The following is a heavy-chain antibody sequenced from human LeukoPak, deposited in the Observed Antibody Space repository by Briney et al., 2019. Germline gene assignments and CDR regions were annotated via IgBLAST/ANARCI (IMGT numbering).Heavy chain of an antibody. J-gene: IGHJ4*02. Sequence: SETLSLTCAVYGGSFSGYYWSWMGQPPGKGGEGRGEINHSGRTNYNPSLNSRVTISVDTSKNQFSLKLSSVTAADTAVYYCASSGGSWDRARFDYWGQGTLVTVSS. D-gene: IGHD1-26*01. CDR3: ASSGGSWDRARFDY. CDR2: INHSGRT. V-gene: IGHV4-34*01. CDR1: GGSFSGYY.